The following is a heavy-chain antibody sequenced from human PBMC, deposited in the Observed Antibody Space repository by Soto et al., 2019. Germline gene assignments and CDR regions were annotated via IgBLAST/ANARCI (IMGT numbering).Heavy chain of an antibody. CDR3: ARDSPYYCYGMDV. CDR2: IYYSGRT. CDR1: GGSVSSGSYY. Sequence: QVQLQESGPGLVKPSETLSLTCTVSGGSVSSGSYYWGWIRQPPGKGLEWIGYIYYSGRTNYNSSLQSRVTISVYTSKNQCSLNLSSVTAADTAGYYCARDSPYYCYGMDVWGQGTTVTVSS. V-gene: IGHV4-61*01. J-gene: IGHJ6*02.